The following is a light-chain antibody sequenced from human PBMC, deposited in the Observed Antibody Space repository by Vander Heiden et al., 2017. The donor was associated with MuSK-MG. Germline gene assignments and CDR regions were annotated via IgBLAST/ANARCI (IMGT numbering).Light chain of an antibody. CDR2: STD. CDR1: SPNIGRNT. CDR3: AAWDESLDGQV. V-gene: IGLV1-44*01. Sequence: QSVLTQPPSASGTPGQRVTISCSGSSPNIGRNTVNWYQQRPRTAPKLITHSTDQRPSGVPARFSGSKSGASASLAISGLQSDDEADYYCAAWDESLDGQVFGTGTKFTV. J-gene: IGLJ1*01.